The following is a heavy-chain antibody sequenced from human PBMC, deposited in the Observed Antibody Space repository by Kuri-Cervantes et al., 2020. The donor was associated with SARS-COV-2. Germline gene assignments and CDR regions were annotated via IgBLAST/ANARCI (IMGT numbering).Heavy chain of an antibody. D-gene: IGHD6-19*01. J-gene: IGHJ4*02. CDR1: GFTFSSYW. CDR3: ASLAVAGKSNY. Sequence: ETLSLTCAASGFTFSSYWMHWVRQAPGKGLVWVSRINSDGSSTSYADSVKGRFTISRDNAKNTLYLQMNSLRAVDTAVYYCASLAVAGKSNYWGQGTLVTVSS. CDR2: INSDGSST. V-gene: IGHV3-74*01.